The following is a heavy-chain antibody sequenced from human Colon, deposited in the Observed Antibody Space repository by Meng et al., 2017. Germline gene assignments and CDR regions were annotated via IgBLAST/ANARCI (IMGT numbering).Heavy chain of an antibody. CDR2: IDMSCAIA. CDR1: GFTFTNYG. CDR3: AQGLITGTKIPTDG. V-gene: IGHV3-23*01. D-gene: IGHD1-20*01. J-gene: IGHJ4*02. Sequence: GGSLRLSCVASGFTFTNYGMTWVRQSPGKGLEWVSGIDMSCAIAYYADSVKGRFIISRDNSKNTVFLQMYSLRAEDTAIYYCAQGLITGTKIPTDGWGQGTLVTVSS.